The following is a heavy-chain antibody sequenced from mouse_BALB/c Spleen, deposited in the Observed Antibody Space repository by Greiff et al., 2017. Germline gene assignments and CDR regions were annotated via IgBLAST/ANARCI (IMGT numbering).Heavy chain of an antibody. D-gene: IGHD2-14*01. J-gene: IGHJ4*01. CDR2: INPGSGGT. CDR3: ANRYDYAVAY. Sequence: VKVVESGAELVRPGTSVKVSCKASGYAFTNYLIVWVKQRPGQGLAWIGVINPGSGGTNYNEKFKGKATLTADKSSSTAYMQLSSLTSDDSAVYFCANRYDYAVAYWGEGTSDNVAS. V-gene: IGHV1-54*01. CDR1: GYAFTNYL.